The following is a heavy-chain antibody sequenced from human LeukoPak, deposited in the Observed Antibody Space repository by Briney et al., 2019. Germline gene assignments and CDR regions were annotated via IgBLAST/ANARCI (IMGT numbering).Heavy chain of an antibody. J-gene: IGHJ6*02. CDR1: GFTFSSYS. D-gene: IGHD3-9*01. CDR3: ARDHYDILTGYLYYYYYGMDV. CDR2: ISSSSSTI. Sequence: GGSLRLSCAASGFTFSSYSMNWVRQAPGKGLEWVSYISSSSSTIYYADSVKGRFTISRDNAKNSLYLQMNSLRDEDTAVYYCARDHYDILTGYLYYYYYGMDVWGQGTTVTVSS. V-gene: IGHV3-48*02.